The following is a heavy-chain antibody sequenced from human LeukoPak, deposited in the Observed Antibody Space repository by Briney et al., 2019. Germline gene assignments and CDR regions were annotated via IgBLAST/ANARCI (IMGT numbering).Heavy chain of an antibody. CDR3: ARAQDPTILSYFDY. J-gene: IGHJ4*02. CDR2: INPSSNTI. Sequence: GGSLRLSCAASGFTFSTYSMNWVRQAPGKGLEWVSYINPSSNTIYYADSVKGRFTISRDNAKNSLYLQMNSLRDEDTAVYYCARAQDPTILSYFDYWGQGTLVTVSS. CDR1: GFTFSTYS. V-gene: IGHV3-48*02. D-gene: IGHD5-24*01.